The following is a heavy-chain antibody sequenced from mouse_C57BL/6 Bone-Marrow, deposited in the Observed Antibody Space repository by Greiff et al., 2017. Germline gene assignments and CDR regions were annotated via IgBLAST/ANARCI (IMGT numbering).Heavy chain of an antibody. CDR1: GYTFTSYW. CDR3: AITTVAY. D-gene: IGHD1-1*01. Sequence: VQLQQPGAELVRPGTSVKLSCKASGYTFTSYWMHWVKQRPGQGLEWIGVIAPSDSYTNYNQKFKGKATLTVDTSSSTAYMQLSSLTSEDSAVYYCAITTVAYWGQGTLVTVSA. V-gene: IGHV1-59*01. CDR2: IAPSDSYT. J-gene: IGHJ3*01.